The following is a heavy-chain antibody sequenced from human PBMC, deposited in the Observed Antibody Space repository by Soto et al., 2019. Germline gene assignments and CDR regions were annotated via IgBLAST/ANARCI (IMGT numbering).Heavy chain of an antibody. D-gene: IGHD3-10*02. J-gene: IGHJ5*02. CDR3: ASRDRDVRGFDP. V-gene: IGHV4-59*01. CDR1: GGSISSYY. Sequence: QVQLQESGPGLVKPSETLSLTCTVSGGSISSYYWSWIRQPPGKGLAWIGYIYYSGSTNYNPSLKSRVTISVDTSKNQFSLKLSSVTAADTAVYYCASRDRDVRGFDPWGQGTLVTVSS. CDR2: IYYSGST.